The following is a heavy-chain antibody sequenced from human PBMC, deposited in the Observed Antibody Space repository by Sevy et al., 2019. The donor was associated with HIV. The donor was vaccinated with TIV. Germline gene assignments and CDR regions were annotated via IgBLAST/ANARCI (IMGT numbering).Heavy chain of an antibody. CDR3: AREAGGQYYDFWSGYYTWYFDY. Sequence: ASVKVSCKASGYTFTSYGISWVRQAPGQGLEWMGWISAYNGNTNYAQKLQGRVTMTTDTSTSTAYMELRSLRSDDTAVYYCAREAGGQYYDFWSGYYTWYFDYWGQGTLVTVSS. CDR1: GYTFTSYG. D-gene: IGHD3-3*01. CDR2: ISAYNGNT. J-gene: IGHJ4*02. V-gene: IGHV1-18*01.